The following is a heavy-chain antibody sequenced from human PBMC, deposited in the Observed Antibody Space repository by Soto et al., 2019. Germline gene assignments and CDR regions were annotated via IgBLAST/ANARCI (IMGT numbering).Heavy chain of an antibody. CDR1: WFSISTSGVG. CDR3: AHRRGGYNWDDGYFDF. Sequence: GPTLVNPTQTLTLTCTFSWFSISTSGVGVGWIRQPPGKALEWLAFTYWDDDNRYNPSLKSRLTVAKDTSKSLVVLLMTNLDPVDTATYYCAHRRGGYNWDDGYFDFWGQGILVTVSS. J-gene: IGHJ4*02. D-gene: IGHD1-20*01. CDR2: TYWDDDN. V-gene: IGHV2-5*02.